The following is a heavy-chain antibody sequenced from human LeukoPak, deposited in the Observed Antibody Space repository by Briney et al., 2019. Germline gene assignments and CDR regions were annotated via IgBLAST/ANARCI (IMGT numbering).Heavy chain of an antibody. Sequence: GASVKVSCKASGYTFTGYYIHWVRQAPGQGLEWMGWINPNSGGTNYAQKFQGRVTMTRDTSISTAYMELSRLRSDDTAVYYCASNSVNMWYYYMDVWGKGTTVTVSS. J-gene: IGHJ6*03. V-gene: IGHV1-2*02. CDR2: INPNSGGT. CDR3: ASNSVNMWYYYMDV. D-gene: IGHD5/OR15-5a*01. CDR1: GYTFTGYY.